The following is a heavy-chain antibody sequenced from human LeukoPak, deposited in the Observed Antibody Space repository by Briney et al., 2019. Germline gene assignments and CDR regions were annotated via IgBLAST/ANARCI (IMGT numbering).Heavy chain of an antibody. V-gene: IGHV3-23*01. Sequence: GGSLRLSCAASGFTFSSYAMSWVRQAPGKGLEWVSAISGSGDSTYYADSVKGRFTISRDNSKNTLYLEMNSLRAEDMAIYYCAKSGDNWNYDADYWGQGTLVTVSS. CDR1: GFTFSSYA. CDR3: AKSGDNWNYDADY. J-gene: IGHJ4*02. D-gene: IGHD1-7*01. CDR2: ISGSGDST.